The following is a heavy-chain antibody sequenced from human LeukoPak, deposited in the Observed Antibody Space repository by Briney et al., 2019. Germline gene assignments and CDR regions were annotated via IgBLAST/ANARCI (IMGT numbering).Heavy chain of an antibody. D-gene: IGHD6-19*01. Sequence: ASVKVSCKASQYAFTDYAVHWVRQAPGQRLEWMGWINAGNGNTKYSQKFQGRVTITRDTSASTAYMELSSLRSEDTAVYYCASSRHRGYSSGWYSGDYWGQGTLVTVSS. CDR3: ASSRHRGYSSGWYSGDY. J-gene: IGHJ4*02. CDR2: INAGNGNT. V-gene: IGHV1-3*01. CDR1: QYAFTDYA.